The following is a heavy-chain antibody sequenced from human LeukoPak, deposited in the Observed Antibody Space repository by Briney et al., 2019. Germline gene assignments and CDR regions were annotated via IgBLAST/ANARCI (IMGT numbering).Heavy chain of an antibody. D-gene: IGHD1-26*01. CDR2: IKQDGSEK. V-gene: IGHV3-7*01. CDR3: ARDKIVGATYFDY. Sequence: GGSLRLSCAASGFTFSSYWMSWVRQAPGMGLEWVANIKQDGSEKYYVDSVKGRFTISRDNAKNSLYLQMNSLRAEDTAVYYCARDKIVGATYFDYWGQGTLVTVSS. J-gene: IGHJ4*02. CDR1: GFTFSSYW.